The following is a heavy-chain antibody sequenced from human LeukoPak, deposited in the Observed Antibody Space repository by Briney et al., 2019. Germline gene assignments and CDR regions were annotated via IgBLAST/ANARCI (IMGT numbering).Heavy chain of an antibody. V-gene: IGHV1-18*01. CDR1: GYTFTRYG. J-gene: IGHJ4*02. Sequence: GASVKVSCKASGYTFTRYGISWVRQAPGQGLEWMGWISAYNGNTNYAQKLQGRVTMTTDTSTSTAYMELRSLRSDDTAVYYCASRRRYCSGGSCSTPFDYWGQGTLVTVSS. D-gene: IGHD2-15*01. CDR2: ISAYNGNT. CDR3: ASRRRYCSGGSCSTPFDY.